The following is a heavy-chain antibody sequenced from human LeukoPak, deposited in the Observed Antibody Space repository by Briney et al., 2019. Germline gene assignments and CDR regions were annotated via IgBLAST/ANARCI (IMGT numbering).Heavy chain of an antibody. D-gene: IGHD3-16*02. V-gene: IGHV4-59*08. CDR3: ARLYYDYVWGSYRYAFFDY. Sequence: TSETLSLTCTVSGGSISSYYWSWIRQPPGKGLEWIGYIYYNGSTNYNPSLKSRVTISVDTSKNQFSLKLSSVTAADTAVYYCARLYYDYVWGSYRYAFFDYWGQGTLVTVSS. CDR2: IYYNGST. CDR1: GGSISSYY. J-gene: IGHJ4*02.